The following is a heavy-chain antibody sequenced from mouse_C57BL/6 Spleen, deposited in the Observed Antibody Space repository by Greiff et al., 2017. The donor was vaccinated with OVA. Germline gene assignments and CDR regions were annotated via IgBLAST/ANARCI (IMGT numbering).Heavy chain of an antibody. CDR3: ARSPFYYDYDAWCAY. J-gene: IGHJ3*01. V-gene: IGHV1-82*01. CDR2: IYPGDGDT. Sequence: QVQLQQSGPELVKPGASVKISCKASGYAFSSSWMNWVKQRPGKGLEWIGRIYPGDGDTNYNGKFKGKATLTADKSSSTAYMQLSSLTSEDSAVYCCARSPFYYDYDAWCAYWGQGTLVTVSA. CDR1: GYAFSSSW. D-gene: IGHD2-4*01.